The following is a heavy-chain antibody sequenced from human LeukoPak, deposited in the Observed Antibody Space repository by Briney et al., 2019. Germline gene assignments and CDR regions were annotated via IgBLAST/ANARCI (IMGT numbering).Heavy chain of an antibody. V-gene: IGHV3-9*01. CDR3: AKGGQKIDSGSPDY. D-gene: IGHD1-26*01. CDR1: GFTFDDYA. Sequence: GGSLRLSCAASGFTFDDYAMHWVRQAPGKGLEWVSGISWNSGSIGYADSVKGRFTISRDNAKNSLYLQMNSLRAEDTALYYCAKGGQKIDSGSPDYWGQGTLVTVSS. J-gene: IGHJ4*02. CDR2: ISWNSGSI.